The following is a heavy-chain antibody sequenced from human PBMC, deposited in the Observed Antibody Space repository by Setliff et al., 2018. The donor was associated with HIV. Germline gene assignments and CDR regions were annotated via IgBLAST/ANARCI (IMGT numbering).Heavy chain of an antibody. Sequence: PSETLSLTCAVYGGSFSGHFWGWIRQPPGKGLEWIGEINHSGSTNYNPSLKSRVIISIDTSKKQFSLKLTSVTAADTALYYCSNWNTTIDADSWGQGTLVTVSS. D-gene: IGHD5-18*01. J-gene: IGHJ4*02. CDR3: SNWNTTIDADS. V-gene: IGHV4-34*01. CDR1: GGSFSGHF. CDR2: INHSGST.